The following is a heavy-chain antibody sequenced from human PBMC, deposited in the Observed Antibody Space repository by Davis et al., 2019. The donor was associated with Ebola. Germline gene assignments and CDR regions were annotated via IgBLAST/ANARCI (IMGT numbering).Heavy chain of an antibody. CDR3: ARVVFVAGATPSWYFDL. Sequence: MPSETLSLTCAVYAGSFSDYYWNWIRQPPGKGLEWIGEIHHSGSTNYNPSLKSRVTISVDTSKNQFSLKLSSVTAADTAVYYCARVVFVAGATPSWYFDLWGRGTLVTVSP. J-gene: IGHJ2*01. CDR1: AGSFSDYY. V-gene: IGHV4-34*01. D-gene: IGHD2-15*01. CDR2: IHHSGST.